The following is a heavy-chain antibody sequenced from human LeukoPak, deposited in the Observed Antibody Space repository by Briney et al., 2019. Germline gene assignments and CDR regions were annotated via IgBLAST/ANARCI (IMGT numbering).Heavy chain of an antibody. CDR2: IYYCGST. J-gene: IGHJ5*02. Sequence: SETLSLTCTVSGGSLSSYYWRWLRQPPGKGLEGVGYIYYCGSTNYNPSLKSRVTISVDTSKNQFSLKLSSVTAADTAVYYCARESAYYDSSGYYGGWFDPWGQGTLVTVSS. V-gene: IGHV4-59*01. D-gene: IGHD3-22*01. CDR1: GGSLSSYY. CDR3: ARESAYYDSSGYYGGWFDP.